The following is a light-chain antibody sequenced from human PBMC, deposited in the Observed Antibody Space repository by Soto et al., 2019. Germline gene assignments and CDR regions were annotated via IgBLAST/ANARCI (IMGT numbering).Light chain of an antibody. CDR3: QQYTAWPPWT. Sequence: DIQMTQSPSTLSASVGDRVTITCRASQSISVWLAWYQQKAGKAPNLLIYKASRLESGVPSRFRGSGSETEFTLTISSLKSDDFAVYYCQQYTAWPPWTFGHGTKVDIK. CDR2: KAS. J-gene: IGKJ1*01. CDR1: QSISVW. V-gene: IGKV1-5*03.